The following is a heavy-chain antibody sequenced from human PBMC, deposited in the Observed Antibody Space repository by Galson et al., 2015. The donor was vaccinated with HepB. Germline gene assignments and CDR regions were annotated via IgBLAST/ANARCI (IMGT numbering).Heavy chain of an antibody. V-gene: IGHV3-30*03. J-gene: IGHJ4*02. CDR2: ISCDGSHR. CDR1: GFTFSSYG. Sequence: SLRLSCAASGFTFSSYGMHWVRQAPGQGLESVGVISCDGSHRYFVHDVQPGVTTPRDNSKNTLYLQMNSMRAEDTAVYYCARRAPLQWLGLIDYWGQGTLV. D-gene: IGHD6-19*01. CDR3: ARRAPLQWLGLIDY.